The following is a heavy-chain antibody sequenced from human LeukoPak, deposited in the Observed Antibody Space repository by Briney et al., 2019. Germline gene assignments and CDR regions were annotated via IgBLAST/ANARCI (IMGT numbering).Heavy chain of an antibody. V-gene: IGHV1-2*02. CDR2: INPNSGGT. CDR1: GYTFTGYY. J-gene: IGHJ3*02. CDR3: ARARLPPYDAFDI. Sequence: ASVKVSCKASGYTFTGYYMHWVRQAPGQGLEWMGWINPNSGGTNYAQKFQGRVTMTRGTSISTAYMELSRLRSDDTAVYYCARARLPPYDAFDIWGQGTMVTVSS.